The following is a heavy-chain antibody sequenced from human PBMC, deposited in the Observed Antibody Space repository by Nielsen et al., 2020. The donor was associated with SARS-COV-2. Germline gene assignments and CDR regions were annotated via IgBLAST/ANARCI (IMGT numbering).Heavy chain of an antibody. CDR3: ASTARFLNGYYFKY. D-gene: IGHD3-3*01. CDR2: IYYSGST. Sequence: SETLSLTCTVSGDSINSYYWSWIRQPPGKGLEWIGYIYYSGSTSQNPSLKSRVTVSVHTSNNQFSLKLSSVTAADTAVYYCASTARFLNGYYFKYWGQGTLVTVSS. CDR1: GDSINSYY. V-gene: IGHV4-59*08. J-gene: IGHJ4*02.